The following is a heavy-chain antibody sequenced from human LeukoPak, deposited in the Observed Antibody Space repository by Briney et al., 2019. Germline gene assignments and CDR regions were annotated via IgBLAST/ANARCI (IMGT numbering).Heavy chain of an antibody. D-gene: IGHD3-10*01. CDR3: ARDFFNYYGSGSYSIHGMDV. J-gene: IGHJ6*02. CDR2: IYTSGST. Sequence: SETLSLTCTVSGGSISSYYWSCIRQPAGKGLEWIGRIYTSGSTNYNPSLKSRVTMSVDTSKNQFSLKLSSLTAADTAVYHCARDFFNYYGSGSYSIHGMDVWGQGITVIVSS. CDR1: GGSISSYY. V-gene: IGHV4-4*07.